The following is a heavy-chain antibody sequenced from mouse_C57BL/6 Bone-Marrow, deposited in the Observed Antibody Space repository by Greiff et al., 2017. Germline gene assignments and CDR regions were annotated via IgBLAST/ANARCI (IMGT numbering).Heavy chain of an antibody. D-gene: IGHD3-2*02. CDR2: INPNNGGT. Sequence: VQLQQSGPELVKPGASVKISCKASGYTFTDYYMNWVKQSHGKSLEWIGDINPNNGGTSYNQQFKGKATLTVDKSSSTAYMELRSLTSEDSAVYYCARQAYAMDYWGQGTSVTVSS. J-gene: IGHJ4*01. CDR3: ARQAYAMDY. V-gene: IGHV1-26*01. CDR1: GYTFTDYY.